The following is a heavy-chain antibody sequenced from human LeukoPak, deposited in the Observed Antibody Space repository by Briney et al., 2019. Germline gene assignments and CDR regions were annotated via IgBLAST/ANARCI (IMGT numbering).Heavy chain of an antibody. CDR1: GFTFSSYN. V-gene: IGHV3-21*01. CDR3: AELGITMIGGV. Sequence: GGSLRLSCAASGFTFSSYNMNWVRQAPGKGLEWVSFISSSSSYIYYADSVKGRFTISGDDAKNSLYLQMNSLRAEDTAVYYCAELGITMIGGVWGKGTTVTISS. D-gene: IGHD3-10*02. CDR2: ISSSSSYI. J-gene: IGHJ6*04.